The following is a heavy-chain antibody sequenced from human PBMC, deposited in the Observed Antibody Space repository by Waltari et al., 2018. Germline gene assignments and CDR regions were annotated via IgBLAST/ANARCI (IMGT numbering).Heavy chain of an antibody. Sequence: QVQLVQSGAEVKKPGASVKVSCKASGYTFTGYYMHWVRPAPGQGLEWMGWINPNSGGTNYAQKFQGRVTMTRDTSISTAYMELSRLRSDDTAVYYCARDGFLEWSPIAFDYWGQGTLVTVSS. CDR1: GYTFTGYY. J-gene: IGHJ4*02. D-gene: IGHD3-3*01. CDR2: INPNSGGT. CDR3: ARDGFLEWSPIAFDY. V-gene: IGHV1-2*02.